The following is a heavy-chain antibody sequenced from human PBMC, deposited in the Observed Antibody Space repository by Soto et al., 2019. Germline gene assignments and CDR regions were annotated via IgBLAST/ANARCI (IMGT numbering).Heavy chain of an antibody. V-gene: IGHV4-39*01. Sequence: SETLSLTCTVSGGSISSSSYYWGWIRQPPGKGLEWIGGIYYSGSTYYNPSLKGRVTISVDTSKNQFSLKLSSVTAADTAVYYCARQVLLWFGELLYFDYWGQGTLVTVSS. CDR3: ARQVLLWFGELLYFDY. CDR2: IYYSGST. J-gene: IGHJ4*02. CDR1: GGSISSSSYY. D-gene: IGHD3-10*01.